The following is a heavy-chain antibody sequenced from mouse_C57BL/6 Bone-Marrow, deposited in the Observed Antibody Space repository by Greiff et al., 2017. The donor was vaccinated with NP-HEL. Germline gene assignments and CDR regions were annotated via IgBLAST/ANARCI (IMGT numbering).Heavy chain of an antibody. Sequence: QVQLQQPGAELVKPGASVKVSCKASGYTFTSYWMHWVKQRPGQGLEWIGWIYPGSGNTKYNEKFKGKATLTADTSSSTAYMQLSSLTSEDSAVYYCASTSTGSFDYWGQGTTLTVSS. CDR2: IYPGSGNT. J-gene: IGHJ2*01. D-gene: IGHD4-1*02. CDR1: GYTFTSYW. CDR3: ASTSTGSFDY. V-gene: IGHV1-66*01.